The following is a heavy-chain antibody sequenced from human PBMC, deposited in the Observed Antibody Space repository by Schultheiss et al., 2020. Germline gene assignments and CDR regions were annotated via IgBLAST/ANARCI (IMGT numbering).Heavy chain of an antibody. D-gene: IGHD6-19*01. Sequence: SGPTLVKPTQTLTLTCTFSGFSLSTSGMCVSWIRQPPGKALEWLALIDWDDNKYYSTSLKTRLTISKDTSKNQVVLTMTNMDPVDTATYYCARIQRYSSGWYENYYYGMDVWGQGTTVTVSS. CDR1: GFSLSTSGMC. CDR2: IDWDDNK. CDR3: ARIQRYSSGWYENYYYGMDV. J-gene: IGHJ6*02. V-gene: IGHV2-70*01.